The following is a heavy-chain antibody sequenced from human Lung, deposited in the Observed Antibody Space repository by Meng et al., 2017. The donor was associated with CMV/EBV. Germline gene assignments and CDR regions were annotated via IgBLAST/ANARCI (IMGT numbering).Heavy chain of an antibody. D-gene: IGHD3-3*01. CDR1: GYSFTSYW. J-gene: IGHJ6*02. Sequence: GESLKISCKGSGYSFTSYWIGWVRQMPGKGLEWMGIIYPGDSDTRYSPSFQGQVTISADKSISTAYLQWSSLKASDTAMYYCARQGITIFGVDYYYYYGMAVWGQGNXV. V-gene: IGHV5-51*01. CDR3: ARQGITIFGVDYYYYYGMAV. CDR2: IYPGDSDT.